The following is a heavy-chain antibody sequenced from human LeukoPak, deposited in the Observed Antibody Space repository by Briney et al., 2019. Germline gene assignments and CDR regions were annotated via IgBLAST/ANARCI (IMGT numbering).Heavy chain of an antibody. D-gene: IGHD6-19*01. CDR1: GGSISSSNW. Sequence: SGTLSLTCAVSGGSISSSNWWSWVRQPPGKGLEWIGEIYHSGSTNYNPSLKSRVTISVDTSKNQFSLKLSSVTAADTAVYYCARHVYSSLYYYYYGMDVWGQGTTVTVSS. V-gene: IGHV4-4*02. CDR2: IYHSGST. CDR3: ARHVYSSLYYYYYGMDV. J-gene: IGHJ6*02.